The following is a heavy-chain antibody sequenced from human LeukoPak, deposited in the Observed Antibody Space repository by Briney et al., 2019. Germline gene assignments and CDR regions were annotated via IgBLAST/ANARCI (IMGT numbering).Heavy chain of an antibody. Sequence: SETLSLTCTVSGGSISSYYWSWIRQPLGKGLEWIGYIYYSGSTNYNPSLKSRVTISVDTSKNQFSLKLSSVTAADTAVYYCARALVFNYYDFWSGYYHWFDPWGQGTLVTVSS. CDR3: ARALVFNYYDFWSGYYHWFDP. CDR2: IYYSGST. CDR1: GGSISSYY. J-gene: IGHJ5*02. V-gene: IGHV4-59*01. D-gene: IGHD3-3*01.